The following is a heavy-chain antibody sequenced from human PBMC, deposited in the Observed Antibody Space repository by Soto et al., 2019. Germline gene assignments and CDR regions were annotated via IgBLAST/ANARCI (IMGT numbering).Heavy chain of an antibody. D-gene: IGHD3-16*02. J-gene: IGHJ5*02. Sequence: QVQLQESGPGLVKPSQTLSLTCSMSGGSINSGEYYWNWIPPYPGKGLEWIGYIYSSGSTHYNPSLKSRINISLDTSNNLLSLKLSSVTAADTAVYYCARMGLHLGELSRNWFDPWGRGTLVTVSS. V-gene: IGHV4-31*03. CDR2: IYSSGST. CDR1: GGSINSGEYY. CDR3: ARMGLHLGELSRNWFDP.